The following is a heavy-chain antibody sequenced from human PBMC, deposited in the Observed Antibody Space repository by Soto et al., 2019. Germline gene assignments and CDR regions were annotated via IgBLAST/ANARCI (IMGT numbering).Heavy chain of an antibody. J-gene: IGHJ4*02. D-gene: IGHD3-3*01. CDR1: GFTFSNCA. CDR2: IGGSDGST. V-gene: IGHV3-23*01. Sequence: EVQWLESGGGLIQPGGSLRLSCAASGFTFSNCAMTWVRQPPGRGLEWVTGIGGSDGSTYYADSVKGWFTISRDNSKNTLYLRMSGLRAEDTAVYYCAKVNYDFWSGYYDYWGPGTLVTVSS. CDR3: AKVNYDFWSGYYDY.